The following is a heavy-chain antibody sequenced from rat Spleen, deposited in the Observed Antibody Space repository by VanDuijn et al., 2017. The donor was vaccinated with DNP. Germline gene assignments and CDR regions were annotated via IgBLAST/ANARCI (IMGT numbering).Heavy chain of an antibody. CDR3: ARTTRVYWYFDF. CDR2: IPMGRGGT. Sequence: QVQLQQSGAELAKPGSSVKISCKASGYTFSSYYISWIKQTTGQGLEYIGYIPMGRGGTDNNEKFKGKATLTVDKSSSTAFMQLSSLTPDDSAVYYCARTTRVYWYFDFWGPGTMVTVSS. CDR1: GYTFSSYY. V-gene: IGHV1-43*01. J-gene: IGHJ1*01. D-gene: IGHD1-4*01.